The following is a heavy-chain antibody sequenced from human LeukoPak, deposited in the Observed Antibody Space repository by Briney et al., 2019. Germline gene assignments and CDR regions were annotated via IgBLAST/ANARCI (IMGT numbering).Heavy chain of an antibody. D-gene: IGHD3-22*01. CDR3: AWLRLRTSDSSGLDY. V-gene: IGHV1-69*04. Sequence: ASVKVSCKASGGTFSSYAISWVRQAPGQGLEWMGRSIPILGIANYAQKFQGRVTITADKSTSTAYMELSSLRSEDTAVYYCAWLRLRTSDSSGLDYWGQGTLVTFSS. J-gene: IGHJ4*02. CDR2: SIPILGIA. CDR1: GGTFSSYA.